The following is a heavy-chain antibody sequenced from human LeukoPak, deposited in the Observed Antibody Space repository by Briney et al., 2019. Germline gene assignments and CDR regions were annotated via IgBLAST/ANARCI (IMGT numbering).Heavy chain of an antibody. CDR2: IYYSGTT. D-gene: IGHD3-22*01. Sequence: SETLSLTCTVSGGSISSYYWSWIRQPPGKGLEWIGYIYYSGTTNYNPSLKSRVTISVDTSKNQFSLKLSSVTAADTAVYYCARSFHSSGYYWAYWGQGTLVTVSS. V-gene: IGHV4-59*01. CDR1: GGSISSYY. J-gene: IGHJ4*02. CDR3: ARSFHSSGYYWAY.